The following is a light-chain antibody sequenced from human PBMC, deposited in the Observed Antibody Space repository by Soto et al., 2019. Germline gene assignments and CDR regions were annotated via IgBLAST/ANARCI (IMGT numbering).Light chain of an antibody. CDR1: QSVDNN. CDR3: QQYNNWPIT. J-gene: IGKJ5*01. V-gene: IGKV3-15*01. Sequence: EIVMTQSPVTLSASPGESATLSCRASQSVDNNLAWYQQKPGQAPRLLIYGASTRATGVPARFSGSGSGTEFTLTISSLQSEDFEVYYCQQYNNWPITFGQGTRLEL. CDR2: GAS.